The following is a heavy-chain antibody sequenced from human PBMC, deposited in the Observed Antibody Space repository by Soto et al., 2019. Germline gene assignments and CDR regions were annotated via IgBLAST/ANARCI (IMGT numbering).Heavy chain of an antibody. D-gene: IGHD3-3*01. CDR2: INHSGST. CDR1: GGSFSGYY. V-gene: IGHV4-34*01. CDR3: ARVRIVDFWSGYFDY. Sequence: SETLSLTCAVYGGSFSGYYWSWIHQPPGKGLEWIGEINHSGSTNYNPSLKSRVTISVDTSKNQFSLKLSSVTAADTAVYYCARVRIVDFWSGYFDYWGQGTLVTVSS. J-gene: IGHJ4*02.